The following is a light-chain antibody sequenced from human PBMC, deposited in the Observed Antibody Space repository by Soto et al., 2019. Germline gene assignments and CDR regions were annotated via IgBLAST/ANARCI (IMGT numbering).Light chain of an antibody. CDR1: QGIXTK. CDR3: QQYNSWSPST. J-gene: IGKJ5*01. V-gene: IGKV3-15*01. CDR2: GAS. Sequence: IGMTQSADTLYVSPGERATLACKASQGIXTKLDWYQQKAGQAPRILIXGASTRATGILDRFSGSGSGKEFTLTISSLQSEDFSLYYCQQYNSWSPSTFGQGTRLEIK.